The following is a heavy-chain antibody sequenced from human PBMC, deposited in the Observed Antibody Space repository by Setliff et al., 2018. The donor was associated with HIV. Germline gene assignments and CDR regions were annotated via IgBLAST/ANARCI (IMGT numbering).Heavy chain of an antibody. Sequence: SETLSLTCTVSGDSISDYYWTWIRQPPGKGLEWIGYIYYSGSTSYNPSLKSRVTISVDTSKNQFSLKLTSLTAADTAVYYCARAYDYSNYFHYYMDVWGKGTTVTVSS. CDR2: IYYSGST. V-gene: IGHV4-59*01. CDR3: ARAYDYSNYFHYYMDV. D-gene: IGHD4-4*01. CDR1: GDSISDYY. J-gene: IGHJ6*03.